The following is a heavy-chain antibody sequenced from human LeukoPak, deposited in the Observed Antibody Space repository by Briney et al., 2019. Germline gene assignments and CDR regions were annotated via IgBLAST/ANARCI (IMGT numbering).Heavy chain of an antibody. Sequence: GGSLRLSCAASGFTFSSYSMNWVRQAPGKGLEWVSSISSSSSYIYYADSVKGRFTISRDNAKNSLYLQMNSLRAEDTAVYYCARVGEYYDFWSGYFTREGHYYGMDVWGQGTTVTVSS. V-gene: IGHV3-21*01. CDR1: GFTFSSYS. J-gene: IGHJ6*02. CDR3: ARVGEYYDFWSGYFTREGHYYGMDV. D-gene: IGHD3-3*01. CDR2: ISSSSSYI.